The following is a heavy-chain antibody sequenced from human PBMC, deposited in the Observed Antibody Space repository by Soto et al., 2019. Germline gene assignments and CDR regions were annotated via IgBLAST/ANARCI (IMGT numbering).Heavy chain of an antibody. D-gene: IGHD6-6*01. CDR3: ARGSTSSTLYYYHGMDV. CDR1: GFAFNTYA. V-gene: IGHV3-30-3*01. Sequence: QVQLVESGGGVVQPGRSLRLSCAASGFAFNTYAMHWVGQAPGKGLEWVTLISYHGTNKYYADSVKGRFTISRDNSKNTLYLQLNSLRPADTAVYYCARGSTSSTLYYYHGMDVWGQGTPVTVSS. J-gene: IGHJ6*02. CDR2: ISYHGTNK.